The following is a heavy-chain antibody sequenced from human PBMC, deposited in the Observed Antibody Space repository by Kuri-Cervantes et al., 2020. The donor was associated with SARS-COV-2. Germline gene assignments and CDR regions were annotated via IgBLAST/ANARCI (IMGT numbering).Heavy chain of an antibody. CDR3: ATVMGVVVFEI. V-gene: IGHV1-69*13. Sequence: SVKVSCKASGYTFTSYGISWVRQAPGQGLEWMGGIIPIFGTANYAQKFQGRVTITADESTGTAYMELSSLRSEDTAIYYCATVMGVVVFEIRGQGTMVTVSS. CDR2: IIPIFGTA. J-gene: IGHJ3*02. CDR1: GYTFTSYG. D-gene: IGHD2-15*01.